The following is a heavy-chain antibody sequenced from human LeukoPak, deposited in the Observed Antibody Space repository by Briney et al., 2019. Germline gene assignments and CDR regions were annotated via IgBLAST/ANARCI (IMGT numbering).Heavy chain of an antibody. CDR1: GYTFTSYD. CDR3: ARSGIAAADAFDI. CDR2: MNPNSGNT. V-gene: IGHV1-8*01. D-gene: IGHD6-13*01. Sequence: EASVKVSCKASGYTFTSYDINRVRQATGQGLEWMGWMNPNSGNTGYAQKFQGRVTMTRNTSISTAYMELSSLRSEDTAVYYCARSGIAAADAFDIWGQGTMVTVSS. J-gene: IGHJ3*02.